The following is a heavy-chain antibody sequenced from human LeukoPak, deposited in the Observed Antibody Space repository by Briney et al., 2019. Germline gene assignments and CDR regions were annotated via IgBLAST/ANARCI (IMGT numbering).Heavy chain of an antibody. CDR1: GFAFSSYW. V-gene: IGHV3-74*01. Sequence: GGSLRLSCAASGFAFSSYWMHWVRQAPGKGLVWVSRINIDGSSTIYADSMKGRFTISRDNAKNTLYLQMNSLRAEDTAVYYCASLSSIDYWGQGTLVTVSS. CDR3: ASLSSIDY. CDR2: INIDGSST. J-gene: IGHJ4*02. D-gene: IGHD2-15*01.